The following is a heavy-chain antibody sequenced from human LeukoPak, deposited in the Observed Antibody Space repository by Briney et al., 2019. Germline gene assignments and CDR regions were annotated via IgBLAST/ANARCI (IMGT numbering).Heavy chain of an antibody. D-gene: IGHD3-3*01. Sequence: SSETLSLTCTVSGGSISSYYWSWIRQPPGKGLEWIGYIYYSGSTNYNPSLKSRVAISVDTSKNQFSLKLSSVTAADTAAYYCVGTFTVFGVVATIAWGQGTLVTVSS. CDR3: VGTFTVFGVVATIA. CDR1: GGSISSYY. CDR2: IYYSGST. J-gene: IGHJ4*02. V-gene: IGHV4-59*01.